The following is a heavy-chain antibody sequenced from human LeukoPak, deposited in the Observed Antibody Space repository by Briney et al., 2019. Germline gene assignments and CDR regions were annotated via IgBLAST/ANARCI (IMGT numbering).Heavy chain of an antibody. CDR3: ARDKEEVAGAASAFDI. CDR1: GGSISSGGYY. V-gene: IGHV4-31*03. J-gene: IGHJ3*02. D-gene: IGHD2-15*01. Sequence: PSETLSLTCTVSGGSISSGGYYWSWLRQPPGKGLEWVGYIYYSGSTYYNPSLKSRVTISVDTSKNQFSLKLSSVTAANTAVYCCARDKEEVAGAASAFDIWGQGTMVTVSS. CDR2: IYYSGST.